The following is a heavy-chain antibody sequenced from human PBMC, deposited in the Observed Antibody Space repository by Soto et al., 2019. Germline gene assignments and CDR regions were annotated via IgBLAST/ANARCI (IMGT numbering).Heavy chain of an antibody. J-gene: IGHJ6*02. CDR2: IYYSGST. CDR1: GGSVSSGTYY. V-gene: IGHV4-61*03. Sequence: QVQLQESGPGLVKPSETLSLTWTVSGGSVSSGTYYWSWIRQPPGKGLECIGYIYYSGSTSYNPSLKSRVTISVDTPKHHFSLKLSSVTAADTAVYYCARASRDPYYYYYGMDVWGQGATVTVSS. CDR3: ARASRDPYYYYYGMDV.